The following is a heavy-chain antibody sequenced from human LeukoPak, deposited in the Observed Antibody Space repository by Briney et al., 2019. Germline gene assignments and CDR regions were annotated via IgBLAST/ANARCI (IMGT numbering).Heavy chain of an antibody. V-gene: IGHV4-4*09. D-gene: IGHD1-7*01. Sequence: PSETLPLTCTVSGGSISSYYWSWIRQPPGKGLEWIGYIYTSGSTNYNPSLKSRVTISVDTSKNQFSLKLSSVTAADTAVYYCARTRTLDQYYYYYYMDVWGKGTTVTVSS. CDR3: ARTRTLDQYYYYYYMDV. CDR2: IYTSGST. CDR1: GGSISSYY. J-gene: IGHJ6*03.